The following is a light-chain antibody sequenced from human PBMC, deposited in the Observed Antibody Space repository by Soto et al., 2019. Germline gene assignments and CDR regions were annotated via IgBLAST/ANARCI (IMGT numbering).Light chain of an antibody. CDR3: QQYNNWPLT. CDR1: QSVDND. Sequence: EIVMTQSPATLSVSPGDRATLSCRASQSVDNDLAWYQQKPGQPPRLLIYDASTRATCIPARFSGSQSGTDFTLTISSLLSEDFAVYSCQQYNNWPLTFGGGTKVEIK. J-gene: IGKJ4*01. V-gene: IGKV3D-15*01. CDR2: DAS.